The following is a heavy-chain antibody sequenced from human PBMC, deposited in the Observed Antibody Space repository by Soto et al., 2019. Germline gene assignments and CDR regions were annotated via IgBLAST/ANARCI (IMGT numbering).Heavy chain of an antibody. CDR2: ISAHNGNT. V-gene: IGHV1-18*01. D-gene: IGHD1-1*01. J-gene: IGHJ4*02. Sequence: QVHLVQSGAEVKKPGASVKVSCKGSGYTFTSYGITWVRQAPGQGLEWMGWISAHNGNTDYAQKLQGRVTVTRDTSTSTXXMEXXSLRSDDTTVYYCARGRYGDYWGQGALVTVSS. CDR1: GYTFTSYG. CDR3: ARGRYGDY.